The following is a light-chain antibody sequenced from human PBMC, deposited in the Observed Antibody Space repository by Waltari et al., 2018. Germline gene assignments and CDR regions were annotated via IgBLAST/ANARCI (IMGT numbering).Light chain of an antibody. CDR1: SGHSSNI. V-gene: IGLV4-69*01. J-gene: IGLJ3*02. Sequence: QLVLTQSPSASASLGASAKLTCTLSSGHSSNIIAWLQQRPGRGPRYLMKVNSDGSHSKGDDIPERFSGSSSGAERYLTISSLQSEDEADYYCETGGHGTWVFGGGTKLTVL. CDR3: ETGGHGTWV. CDR2: VNSDGSH.